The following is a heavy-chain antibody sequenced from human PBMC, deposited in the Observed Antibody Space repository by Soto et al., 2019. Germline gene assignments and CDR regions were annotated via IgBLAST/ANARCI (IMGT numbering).Heavy chain of an antibody. V-gene: IGHV1-18*04. CDR3: ARDVVVPAAIYYGMDV. J-gene: IGHJ6*02. Sequence: ASVKVSCKASGYTLTSYGISWVRQAPGQGLEWMGWISAYNGNTNYAQKLQGRVTMTTDTSTSTAYMELRSLRSDDTAVYYCARDVVVPAAIYYGMDVWGQGTTVTVSS. D-gene: IGHD2-2*01. CDR1: GYTLTSYG. CDR2: ISAYNGNT.